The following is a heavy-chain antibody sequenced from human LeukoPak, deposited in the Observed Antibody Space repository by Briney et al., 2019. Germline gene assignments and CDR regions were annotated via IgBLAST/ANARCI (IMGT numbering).Heavy chain of an antibody. V-gene: IGHV4-39*01. CDR1: GGSISSSSYY. D-gene: IGHD3-3*01. CDR2: IYYSGST. J-gene: IGHJ4*02. Sequence: SETLSLTCTVSGGSISSSSYYWGWIRQPPGKELEWFGSIYYSGSTYYNPSLKSRVTISVDTSKNQFSLKLSSVTAADTAVYYCARKGDVLRFLEWFPHYFDYWGQGTLVTVSS. CDR3: ARKGDVLRFLEWFPHYFDY.